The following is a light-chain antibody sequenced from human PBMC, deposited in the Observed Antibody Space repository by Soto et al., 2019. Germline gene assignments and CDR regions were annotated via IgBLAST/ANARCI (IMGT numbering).Light chain of an antibody. CDR2: DDY. J-gene: IGLJ2*01. CDR3: GTWDTSLYTVV. V-gene: IGLV1-51*01. CDR1: SSNIGNNY. Sequence: QSVLTQPPSVSAAPGQKVTISCSGSSSNIGNNYVSWYQQLPGTAPKFLIYDDYKRPSGIPDRFSGSKSGTSATLVITGLQPGDEADYYCGTWDTSLYTVVFGGGTKLTVL.